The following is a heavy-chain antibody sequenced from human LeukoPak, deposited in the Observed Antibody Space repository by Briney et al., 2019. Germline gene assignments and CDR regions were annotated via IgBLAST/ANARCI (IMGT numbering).Heavy chain of an antibody. D-gene: IGHD2/OR15-2a*01. CDR2: IHPSGIT. CDR3: VRDEYRDV. V-gene: IGHV4-4*07. CDR1: GASINKDY. J-gene: IGHJ6*04. Sequence: SETLSLTGTVYGASINKDYWAWIREPAGKGLEWVGRIHPSGITHQNPSLRGRVTMSIDASKNQFSLNLSSVTAADTAVYYCVRDEYRDVWGKGTTVTVSS.